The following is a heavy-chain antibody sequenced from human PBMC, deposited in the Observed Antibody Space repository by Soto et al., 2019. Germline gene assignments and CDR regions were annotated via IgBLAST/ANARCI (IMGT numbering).Heavy chain of an antibody. Sequence: SGPTLVKPTQTLTLTCTFSGFSLSTSGVGVGWIRQPPGKALEWLALIYWDDDKRYSPTLKSRLTITNDTSKNQVVLTMTNMDPVDTATYYCAHPPYGDYYFDYWGQGTLVTVSS. D-gene: IGHD4-17*01. CDR1: GFSLSTSGVG. V-gene: IGHV2-5*02. CDR3: AHPPYGDYYFDY. CDR2: IYWDDDK. J-gene: IGHJ4*02.